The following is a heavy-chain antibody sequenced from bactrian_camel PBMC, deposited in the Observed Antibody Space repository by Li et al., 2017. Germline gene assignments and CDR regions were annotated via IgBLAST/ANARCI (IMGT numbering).Heavy chain of an antibody. CDR2: ISSDGSVT. D-gene: IGHD1*01. CDR3: VTASITGFDY. J-gene: IGHJ6*01. V-gene: IGHV3S6*01. Sequence: HVQLVESGGGSVQAGGSLRLSCTASGYTYRRSRCMGWFRQAPGKGMEGVATISSDGSVTYYVDSVKGRFTISRDNGENMVYLQMNSLESEDTALYYCVTASITGFDYWGQGTQVTVS. CDR1: GYTYRRSRC.